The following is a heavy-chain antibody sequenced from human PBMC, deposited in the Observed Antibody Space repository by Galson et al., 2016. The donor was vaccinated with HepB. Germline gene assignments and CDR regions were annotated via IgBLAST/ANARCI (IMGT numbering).Heavy chain of an antibody. D-gene: IGHD3-9*01. CDR3: TKVIYDILTGYRSLSDY. J-gene: IGHJ4*02. CDR1: GFTFSDYA. V-gene: IGHV3-49*03. Sequence: SLRLSCAAPGFTFSDYAMSWFRQAPGKGLEWVGLIRSTAYGGTTEYAASVKGRFTMSRDDSKSIAYLHINSLKTDDTAVYYCTKVIYDILTGYRSLSDYWGQGTLVTVSS. CDR2: IRSTAYGGTT.